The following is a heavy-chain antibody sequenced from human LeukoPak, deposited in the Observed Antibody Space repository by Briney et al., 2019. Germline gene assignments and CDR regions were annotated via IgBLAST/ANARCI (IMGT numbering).Heavy chain of an antibody. Sequence: PSETQSLTCAVYGGSFRDYYWNWIRQPPGKGLEWIGEIHPSGITNYNPSLTSRFTMSVDTSKNQFSLKLSSVTAADTAVYYCARVGRGYSYANLNGFDIWGQGTIVTGSS. CDR3: ARVGRGYSYANLNGFDI. V-gene: IGHV4-34*01. D-gene: IGHD5-18*01. CDR1: GGSFRDYY. CDR2: IHPSGIT. J-gene: IGHJ3*02.